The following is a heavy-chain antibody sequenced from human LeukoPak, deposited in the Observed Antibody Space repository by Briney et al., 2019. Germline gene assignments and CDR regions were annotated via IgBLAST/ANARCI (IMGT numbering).Heavy chain of an antibody. V-gene: IGHV3-21*01. Sequence: PGGSLRLSCAASGFTLSNAWMNWVRQAPGKGLEWVSSISSSSSYIYYADSVKGRFTISRDNAKNSLYLQMNSLRAEDTAVYYCARANDPMVNWLQWDFDYWGQGTLVTVSS. D-gene: IGHD5-24*01. CDR1: GFTLSNAW. CDR2: ISSSSSYI. CDR3: ARANDPMVNWLQWDFDY. J-gene: IGHJ4*02.